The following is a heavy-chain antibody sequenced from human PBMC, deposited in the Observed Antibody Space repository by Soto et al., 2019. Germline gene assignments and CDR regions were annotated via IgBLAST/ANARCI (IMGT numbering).Heavy chain of an antibody. Sequence: QVQLVQSGAEVKKPGSSVKVSCKASGGTFSSYAISWVRQAPGQGLEWMGGIIPISDTTNYAQKFQGRVTITADESTSTAYMELSSLRPEDTAVYYCARSQGRSNSFEIYYYSYYGMNVLGQGTTVTVSS. CDR3: ARSQGRSNSFEIYYYSYYGMNV. CDR2: IIPISDTT. J-gene: IGHJ6*02. D-gene: IGHD6-13*01. CDR1: GGTFSSYA. V-gene: IGHV1-69*01.